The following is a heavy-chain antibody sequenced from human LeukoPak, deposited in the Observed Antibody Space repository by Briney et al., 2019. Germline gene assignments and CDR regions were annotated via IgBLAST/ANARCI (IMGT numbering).Heavy chain of an antibody. J-gene: IGHJ4*02. V-gene: IGHV4-59*01. Sequence: SETLSLTCTVSGGSISSYYWSWIRQPPGKGLEWIGYIYDSGSTNYNPSLKSRVTISVDTSKNQFSLKLSSVTAADTALYYCARGGVYYYESSGSWARDFDYWGQGTLVTVSS. D-gene: IGHD3-22*01. CDR3: ARGGVYYYESSGSWARDFDY. CDR1: GGSISSYY. CDR2: IYDSGST.